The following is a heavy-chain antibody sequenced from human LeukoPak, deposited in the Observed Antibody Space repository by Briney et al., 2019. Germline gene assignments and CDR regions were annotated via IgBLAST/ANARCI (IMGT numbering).Heavy chain of an antibody. CDR2: MSGSGDSR. CDR3: AKQVWYSSSWYSDY. J-gene: IGHJ4*02. D-gene: IGHD6-13*01. Sequence: GGSLRLSCAASGFTFRSYAMSWVRQAPGKGLEWVSAMSGSGDSRYYADSVKGRFTISRDNAKNTLYLQMNSLRAEDTAVYYCAKQVWYSSSWYSDYWGQGTLVTVSS. CDR1: GFTFRSYA. V-gene: IGHV3-23*01.